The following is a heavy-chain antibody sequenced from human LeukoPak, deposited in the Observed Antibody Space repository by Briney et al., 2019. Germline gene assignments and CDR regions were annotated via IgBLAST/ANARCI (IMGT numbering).Heavy chain of an antibody. D-gene: IGHD2-2*01. CDR3: ARMSYDIVVVPAAIYGFDI. V-gene: IGHV3-20*04. CDR2: INWNGGST. J-gene: IGHJ3*02. CDR1: GFTFDDYG. Sequence: GGSLRLSCAASGFTFDDYGMSWVRQAPGKGLEWVSGINWNGGSTGYADSVKGRFTISRDNAKNSLYLQMNSLRAEDTALYYCARMSYDIVVVPAAIYGFDIWGQGTMVTVSS.